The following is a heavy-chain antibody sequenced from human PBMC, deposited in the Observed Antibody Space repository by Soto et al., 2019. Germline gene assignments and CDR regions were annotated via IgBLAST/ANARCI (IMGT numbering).Heavy chain of an antibody. Sequence: SETLSLTCTVSGGSISSYYWSWIRQPPGKGLEWIGYIYYSGSTNYNPSLKSRVTISVDTSKNQFSLKLSSVTAADTAVYYCARGSGTDYYDFWSGERNYYYYMDVWGKGTTVTVSS. CDR2: IYYSGST. V-gene: IGHV4-59*08. D-gene: IGHD3-3*01. J-gene: IGHJ6*03. CDR1: GGSISSYY. CDR3: ARGSGTDYYDFWSGERNYYYYMDV.